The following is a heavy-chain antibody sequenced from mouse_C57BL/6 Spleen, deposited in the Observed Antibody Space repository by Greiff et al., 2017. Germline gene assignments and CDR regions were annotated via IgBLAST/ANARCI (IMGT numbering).Heavy chain of an antibody. J-gene: IGHJ3*01. CDR1: GYTFTDYN. V-gene: IGHV1-22*01. D-gene: IGHD3-2*02. CDR3: ASPPSSGSAWFAY. CDR2: INPNNGGT. Sequence: SGPELVKPGASVKMSCKASGYTFTDYNMHWVKQSHGKSLEWIGYINPNNGGTSYNQKFKGKATLTVNKSSSTAYMELRSLTSEDSAVYYCASPPSSGSAWFAYWGQGTLVTVSA.